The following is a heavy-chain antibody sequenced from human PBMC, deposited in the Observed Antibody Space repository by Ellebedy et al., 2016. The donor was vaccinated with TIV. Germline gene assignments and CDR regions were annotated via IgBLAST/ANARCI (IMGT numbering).Heavy chain of an antibody. Sequence: ASVKVSCKASGYTFTSFGILWVRQAPGQGLEFMGWISAYNGDTNYAAKRPGRVTMTTDTSTTTAYMELKSLRSDDTAVYYCARKGPFGYDTSGYSDYWGQGTLVTVSS. CDR3: ARKGPFGYDTSGYSDY. CDR1: GYTFTSFG. CDR2: ISAYNGDT. J-gene: IGHJ4*02. D-gene: IGHD3-22*01. V-gene: IGHV1-18*01.